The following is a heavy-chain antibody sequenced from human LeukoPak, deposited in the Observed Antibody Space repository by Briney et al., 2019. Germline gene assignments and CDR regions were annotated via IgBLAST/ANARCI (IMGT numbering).Heavy chain of an antibody. Sequence: GALRPSCAGSGFTLRKYLVDWVRQAPGKGLVGVSRINTDGSSTTYADSVKGRFTISRDNAKNTLYLQMNSLSAEDTAVYYCARGYSSSYRIDYWGQGTLVTVSS. CDR1: GFTLRKYL. V-gene: IGHV3-74*01. J-gene: IGHJ4*02. CDR2: INTDGSST. CDR3: ARGYSSSYRIDY. D-gene: IGHD6-6*01.